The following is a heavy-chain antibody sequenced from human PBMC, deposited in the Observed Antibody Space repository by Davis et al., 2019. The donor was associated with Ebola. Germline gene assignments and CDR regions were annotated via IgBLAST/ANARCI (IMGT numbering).Heavy chain of an antibody. Sequence: GESLKISCAASGFTFSSYEMNWLRQAPGKGLEWVSYISGSGNPIYYADSVKGRFTISRDNAKNSLYLQMNILRAEDTAIYYCARGGLGSGNYDPFRFDPWGQGTLVIVSS. CDR3: ARGGLGSGNYDPFRFDP. V-gene: IGHV3-48*03. CDR2: ISGSGNPI. D-gene: IGHD1-26*01. CDR1: GFTFSSYE. J-gene: IGHJ5*02.